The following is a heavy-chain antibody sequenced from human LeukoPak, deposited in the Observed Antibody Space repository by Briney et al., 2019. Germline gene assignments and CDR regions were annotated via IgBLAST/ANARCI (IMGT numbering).Heavy chain of an antibody. V-gene: IGHV4-39*01. CDR3: ARLSQGYCGGDCYSGY. D-gene: IGHD2-21*02. Sequence: SETLSLTCTVSGGSISSSSYYWGWIRQPPGKGLEWIGSINYSGRTYYHPSLKSRVTVSVDTSKNQFSLKLSSVTAADTAVFYCARLSQGYCGGDCYSGYWGQGSLVTVSS. CDR1: GGSISSSSYY. J-gene: IGHJ4*02. CDR2: INYSGRT.